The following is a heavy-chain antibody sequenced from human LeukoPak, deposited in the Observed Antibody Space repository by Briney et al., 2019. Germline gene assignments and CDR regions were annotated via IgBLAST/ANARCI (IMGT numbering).Heavy chain of an antibody. CDR3: ARLYYDSSNYYSNFDY. V-gene: IGHV4-34*01. CDR2: INHSGST. CDR1: GGSVSGYY. J-gene: IGHJ4*02. Sequence: PSETLSLTCAVYGGSVSGYYWSWIRQPPGKGLEWIGEINHSGSTNYNPSLKSRVTISVDTSRNQFSVKLTSATAADTAVYYCARLYYDSSNYYSNFDYWGQGTLVTVSS. D-gene: IGHD3-22*01.